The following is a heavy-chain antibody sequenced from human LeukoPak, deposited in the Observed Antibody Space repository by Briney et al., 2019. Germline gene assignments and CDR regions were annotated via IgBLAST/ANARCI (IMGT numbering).Heavy chain of an antibody. CDR2: IYTSGST. V-gene: IGHV4-61*02. J-gene: IGHJ3*02. CDR3: ARAETKYYYGPNAFDI. Sequence: SETLSLTCTVSGGSISSGSYYWSWIRQPAGKGLEWIGRIYTSGSTNYNPSLKSRVTISVDTSKNQFSLKLSSVTAADTAVYYCARAETKYYYGPNAFDIWGQGTMVTVPS. D-gene: IGHD3-10*01. CDR1: GGSISSGSYY.